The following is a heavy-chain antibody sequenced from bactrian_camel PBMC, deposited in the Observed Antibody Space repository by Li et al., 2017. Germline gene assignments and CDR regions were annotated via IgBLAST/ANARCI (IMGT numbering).Heavy chain of an antibody. CDR2: VASNGGST. Sequence: VQQVESGGGQVQPGGSLRLSCIASGFQFGDYPMSWVRQTPAKGLEWVSGVASNGGSTEYADSIVGRFTISRDNAKNTMFLEMMSVTPEDTAKYYCVTDIYAREYVSWSYWGMGTQVTVS. D-gene: IGHD1*01. CDR1: GFQFGDYP. J-gene: IGHJ4*01. CDR3: VTDIYAREYVSWSY. V-gene: IGHV3S40*01.